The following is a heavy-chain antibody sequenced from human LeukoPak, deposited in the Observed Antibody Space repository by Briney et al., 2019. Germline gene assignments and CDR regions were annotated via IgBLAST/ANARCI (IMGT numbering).Heavy chain of an antibody. Sequence: PSETLSLTCAVYGGSFSGYYWSWIRQPPGKGLEWIGEINHSGSTNYNPSLKSRVTISVDTSKNQFSLKLSSVTAADTAVYYCARGPRGSWYFFWFDYWGQGTLVTVSS. D-gene: IGHD6-13*01. CDR3: ARGPRGSWYFFWFDY. CDR1: GGSFSGYY. J-gene: IGHJ5*01. CDR2: INHSGST. V-gene: IGHV4-34*01.